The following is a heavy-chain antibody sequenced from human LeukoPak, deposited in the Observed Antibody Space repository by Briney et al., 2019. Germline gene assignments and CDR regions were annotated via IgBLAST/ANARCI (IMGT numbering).Heavy chain of an antibody. J-gene: IGHJ6*04. CDR3: AGAPPLLYSSSSLGAFDI. CDR1: GGSISSYY. CDR2: IYYSGST. Sequence: SETLSLTCTVSGGSISSYYWSWIRQPPGKGLEWIGYIYYSGSTNYNPSLRSRVTISVDTSKNQFSLKLNSVTAADTAVYYCAGAPPLLYSSSSLGAFDIWGKGTTVTVSS. D-gene: IGHD6-13*01. V-gene: IGHV4-59*01.